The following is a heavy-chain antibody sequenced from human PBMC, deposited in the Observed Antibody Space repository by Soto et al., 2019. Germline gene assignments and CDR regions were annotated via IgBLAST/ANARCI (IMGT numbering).Heavy chain of an antibody. Sequence: EVQLVESGGGLVQPGGSLRLSCAASGFTFSSYWMHWVRQGTGEGLVWVSRIMSDGSGTTYADSVKGRFTISRDNAKNTLYLQMNSLRAEDTAVYHCARSRGSGGVEYNMDVWGQGTTVTVSS. CDR1: GFTFSSYW. J-gene: IGHJ6*02. D-gene: IGHD3-16*01. V-gene: IGHV3-74*01. CDR3: ARSRGSGGVEYNMDV. CDR2: IMSDGSGT.